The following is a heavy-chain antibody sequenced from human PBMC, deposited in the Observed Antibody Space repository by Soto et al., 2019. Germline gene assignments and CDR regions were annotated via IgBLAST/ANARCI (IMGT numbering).Heavy chain of an antibody. CDR2: IWYDGSNK. Sequence: QVHLVESGGGVFRPGRSLGLSWAAPGFTSGGNGLPWSGRAPGKGLEWVAVIWYDGSNKDYADCVKGRFTISRDNSKNMLYLQMNSLRAEDTAVYYCARVSSFVSSGGFDPWGQGTLVSVSS. J-gene: IGHJ5*02. D-gene: IGHD3-22*01. CDR3: ARVSSFVSSGGFDP. V-gene: IGHV3-33*01. CDR1: GFTSGGNG.